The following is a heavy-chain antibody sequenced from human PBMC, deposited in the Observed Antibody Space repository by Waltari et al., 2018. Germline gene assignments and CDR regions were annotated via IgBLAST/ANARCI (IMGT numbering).Heavy chain of an antibody. CDR2: ITPASTAL. D-gene: IGHD3-16*01. J-gene: IGHJ4*02. CDR3: ARDMRGAYLFPAPFDF. Sequence: QVQLVQSGAEVKKPGSSVKVSCKASGDTFTSYGINWVRQAPGQGLEWMGGITPASTALIYVQSFQGRVTITADESTTTAYIEVSSLRSEDTAMYYCARDMRGAYLFPAPFDFWGQGTLVSVSS. CDR1: GDTFTSYG. V-gene: IGHV1-69*01.